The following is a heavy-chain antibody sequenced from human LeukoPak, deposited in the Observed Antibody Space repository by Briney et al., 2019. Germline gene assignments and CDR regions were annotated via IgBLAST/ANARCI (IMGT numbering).Heavy chain of an antibody. D-gene: IGHD5-12*01. CDR2: ISSSSSYI. V-gene: IGHV3-21*01. Sequence: PGGSLRLSCAASGFTFSSYSMNWVRQAPGKGLEWVSSISSSSSYIYYADSVKGRFTISRDNAKNSLYLQMNSLRAEDTAVYYCARDPPRYSGYDNGVDYWGQGTLVTVSS. CDR3: ARDPPRYSGYDNGVDY. CDR1: GFTFSSYS. J-gene: IGHJ4*02.